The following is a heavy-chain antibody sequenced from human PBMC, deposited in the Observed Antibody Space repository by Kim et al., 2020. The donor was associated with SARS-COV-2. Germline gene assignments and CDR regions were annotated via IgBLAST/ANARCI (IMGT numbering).Heavy chain of an antibody. J-gene: IGHJ4*02. CDR3: AKEDRIAAAGNFDY. D-gene: IGHD6-13*01. V-gene: IGHV3-23*01. Sequence: AGSVQGRFTITRDNSKNTLYLQMNRLRAEDTAVYYCAKEDRIAAAGNFDYWGQGTLVTVSS.